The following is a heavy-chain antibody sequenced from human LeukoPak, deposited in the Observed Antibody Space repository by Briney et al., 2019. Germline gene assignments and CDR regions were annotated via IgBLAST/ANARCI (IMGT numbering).Heavy chain of an antibody. V-gene: IGHV1-2*02. D-gene: IGHD3-22*01. J-gene: IGHJ4*02. CDR2: INPNSGGT. Sequence: ASVKVSCKASGYTFTGYYMHWVRQAPGQGLEWMGWINPNSGGTNYAQKFQGRVTMTRDTSIGTAYMELSRLRSDDTAVYYCAREFLWNRGSGYYYVMTHFDYWGQGTLVTVSS. CDR1: GYTFTGYY. CDR3: AREFLWNRGSGYYYVMTHFDY.